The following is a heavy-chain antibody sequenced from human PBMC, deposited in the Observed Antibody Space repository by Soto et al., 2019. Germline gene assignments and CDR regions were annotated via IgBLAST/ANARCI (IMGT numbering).Heavy chain of an antibody. D-gene: IGHD6-6*01. CDR1: GFTFSSYA. Sequence: GGSLRLSCAASGFTFSSYAMSWVRQAPGKGLEWVSAISGSGGSTYYADSVKGRFTISRDNSKNTLYLQMNSLRAEDTAVYYCAKSFGPYSSSPHFDYWGQGTLVTVSS. V-gene: IGHV3-23*01. J-gene: IGHJ4*02. CDR2: ISGSGGST. CDR3: AKSFGPYSSSPHFDY.